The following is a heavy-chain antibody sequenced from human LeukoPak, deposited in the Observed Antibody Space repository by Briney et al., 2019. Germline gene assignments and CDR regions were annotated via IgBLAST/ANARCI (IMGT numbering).Heavy chain of an antibody. Sequence: GGSLRLSCVGSGFTFSTYAMSWVRQAPGKGLEWVSSVGVRGDKYYADSVKGRFTISRDNSKSSLHLQMNSLRGEDTTVFSCAKGGIGESGLDYWGQGILVTVSS. J-gene: IGHJ4*02. CDR1: GFTFSTYA. CDR2: VGVRGDK. CDR3: AKGGIGESGLDY. D-gene: IGHD6-13*01. V-gene: IGHV3-23*01.